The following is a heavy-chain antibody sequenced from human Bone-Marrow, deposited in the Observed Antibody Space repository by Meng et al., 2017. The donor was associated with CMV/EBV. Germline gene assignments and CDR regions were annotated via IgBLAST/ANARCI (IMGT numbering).Heavy chain of an antibody. D-gene: IGHD4-17*01. CDR1: GGSISSSNSYH. V-gene: IGHV4-39*07. Sequence: SETLSLTCSVSGGSISSSNSYHWAWIRQPPGKGMEWIGNIFYSGTTYYNPSLESRVTISLDTSKNQFSLKWTSVTAADTAVDYCAREPTGFPNWFDPWGQGTLVTVSS. CDR3: AREPTGFPNWFDP. J-gene: IGHJ5*02. CDR2: IFYSGTT.